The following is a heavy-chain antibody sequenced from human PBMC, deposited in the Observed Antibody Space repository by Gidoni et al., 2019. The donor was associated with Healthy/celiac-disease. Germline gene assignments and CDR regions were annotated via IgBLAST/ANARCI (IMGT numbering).Heavy chain of an antibody. Sequence: QVQLVQSGAEVKKPGASVKVSCKASGYTFTSYYMHWVRQAPGQGLEWMGIINPSGGSTSYAQKFQGRVTMTRDTSTSTVYMELSSLRSEDTAVYYCARVRAVAGGSFIRKSLGAFDIWGQGTMVTVSS. J-gene: IGHJ3*02. V-gene: IGHV1-46*01. CDR1: GYTFTSYY. D-gene: IGHD6-19*01. CDR3: ARVRAVAGGSFIRKSLGAFDI. CDR2: INPSGGST.